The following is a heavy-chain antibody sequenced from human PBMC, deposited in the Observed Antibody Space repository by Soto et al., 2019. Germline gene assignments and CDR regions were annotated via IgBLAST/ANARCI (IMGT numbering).Heavy chain of an antibody. D-gene: IGHD2-8*01. V-gene: IGHV1-58*01. J-gene: IGHJ4*02. CDR3: AADRDIVLMYY. CDR2: IVVGSGNT. CDR1: GFTFTSSA. Sequence: ASVKVSCKASGFTFTSSAVQWVRQARGQRLEWIGWIVVGSGNTNYAQKFQERVTITRDMSTSTAYRELSSRRSEATAVYYCAADRDIVLMYYWGQGTLVTVSS.